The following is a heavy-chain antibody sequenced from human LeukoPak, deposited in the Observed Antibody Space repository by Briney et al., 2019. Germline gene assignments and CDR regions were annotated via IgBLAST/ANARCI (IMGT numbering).Heavy chain of an antibody. CDR1: GFTFSSYA. Sequence: GGSLRLSCAASGFTFSSYAMSWVRQAPGKGLEWVSVLYSGGSAYYADSVEGRFTTSRDNSKNTLYLQMSSLRAEDTAVYYCARVSPFDYWGQGTLVTVSS. J-gene: IGHJ4*02. CDR3: ARVSPFDY. V-gene: IGHV3-53*01. CDR2: LYSGGSA.